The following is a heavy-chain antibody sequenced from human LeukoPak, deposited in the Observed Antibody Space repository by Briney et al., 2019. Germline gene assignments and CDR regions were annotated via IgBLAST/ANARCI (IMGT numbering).Heavy chain of an antibody. CDR2: IYYSGST. Sequence: KPSETLSLTCTVSGGSISSSSYYWGWIRQPPGKGLEWIGSIYYSGSTYYNPSLKSRVTISVDTSKNQFSLKLSSVTAADTAVYYCARQTWIQLWLNWGPGTLVTVSS. CDR3: ARQTWIQLWLN. D-gene: IGHD5-18*01. J-gene: IGHJ4*02. V-gene: IGHV4-39*01. CDR1: GGSISSSSYY.